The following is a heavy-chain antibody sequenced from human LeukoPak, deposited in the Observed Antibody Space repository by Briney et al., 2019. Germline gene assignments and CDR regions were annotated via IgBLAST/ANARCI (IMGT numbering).Heavy chain of an antibody. CDR2: ISAYNGNT. V-gene: IGHV1-18*01. CDR3: ARVKRGRATVTPTIMSPTRTYYFDY. D-gene: IGHD4-17*01. Sequence: ASVKVSCKASGYTFTSYGISWVRQAPGQGLEWMGWISAYNGNTNYAQKLQGRVTMATDTSTSTAYMELRSLRSDDTAVYYCARVKRGRATVTPTIMSPTRTYYFDYWGQGTLVTVSS. J-gene: IGHJ4*02. CDR1: GYTFTSYG.